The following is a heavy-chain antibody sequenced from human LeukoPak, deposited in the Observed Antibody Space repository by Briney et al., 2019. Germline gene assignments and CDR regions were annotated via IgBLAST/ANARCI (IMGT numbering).Heavy chain of an antibody. CDR2: ISAYNGNT. Sequence: GASVKVSCKASGYTFTSYGISWVRQAPGQGLEWMGWISAYNGNTNYAQKLQGRVTMTTDTSTSTAYMELRSLRSDDTAVYYCARDYDILTGYLWDNMDVWGKGTTVTISS. D-gene: IGHD3-9*01. J-gene: IGHJ6*03. V-gene: IGHV1-18*01. CDR1: GYTFTSYG. CDR3: ARDYDILTGYLWDNMDV.